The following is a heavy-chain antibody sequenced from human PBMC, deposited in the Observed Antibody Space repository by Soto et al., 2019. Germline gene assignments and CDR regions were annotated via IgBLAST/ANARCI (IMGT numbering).Heavy chain of an antibody. D-gene: IGHD2-15*01. V-gene: IGHV3-23*01. J-gene: IGHJ4*02. Sequence: ERQLLESGGGLVQPGGSRRLSCVASGFTFSSFAMGWVRQSPGTGLEWVAGVDGSGYDTSFAASVNGQFTISRDNSENTLFLHMTNLRAEDTARYYCAKEIMAAAYATTSAFDLWGPGTVVSVS. CDR1: GFTFSSFA. CDR3: AKEIMAAAYATTSAFDL. CDR2: VDGSGYDT.